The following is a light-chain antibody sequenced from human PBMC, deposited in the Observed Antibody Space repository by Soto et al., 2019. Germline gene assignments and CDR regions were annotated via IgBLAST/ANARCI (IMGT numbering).Light chain of an antibody. V-gene: IGKV3-20*01. Sequence: EIVLTQSPATLSSFPGDRVTLSCRASQSISDTLAWYQQKPGQAPRLLIYGASARATTFPARFSGSGSGTDFTLTISRLEPEDFAVYYCQQYGSPRRTFGQGTKVDIK. CDR1: QSISDT. J-gene: IGKJ1*01. CDR3: QQYGSPRRT. CDR2: GAS.